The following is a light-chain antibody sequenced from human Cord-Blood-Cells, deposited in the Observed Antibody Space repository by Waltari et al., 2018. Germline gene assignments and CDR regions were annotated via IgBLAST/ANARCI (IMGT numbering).Light chain of an antibody. Sequence: QSALTQPASVSGSPGQSITISCTGPSRDVGSYNLVPWYQQHPGKAPKLMIYEVSKRPSGVSNRFSGSKSGNTASLTISGLQAEDEADYYCCSYAGSSTYVFGTGTKVTVL. V-gene: IGLV2-23*02. CDR2: EVS. CDR1: SRDVGSYNL. J-gene: IGLJ1*01. CDR3: CSYAGSSTYV.